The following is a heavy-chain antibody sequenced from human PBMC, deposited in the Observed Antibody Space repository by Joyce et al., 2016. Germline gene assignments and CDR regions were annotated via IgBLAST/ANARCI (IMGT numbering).Heavy chain of an antibody. Sequence: EVQVVESGGDLVKPGGSLRLSCATSGFGFTGTWMSGVRQAPGEGLEWVGRIKSKNAGGTTEYAAPVEARFTISRDDSENKVFLQMNSLKFDDTGRYYCVALSSDRGIIFPAYWGQGTQVTVSS. V-gene: IGHV3-15*01. CDR3: VALSSDRGIIFPAY. CDR1: GFGFTGTW. CDR2: IKSKNAGGTT. J-gene: IGHJ4*02. D-gene: IGHD3-10*01.